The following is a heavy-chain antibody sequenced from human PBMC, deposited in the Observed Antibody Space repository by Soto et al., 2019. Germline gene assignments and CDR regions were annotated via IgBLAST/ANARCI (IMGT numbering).Heavy chain of an antibody. V-gene: IGHV3-30*18. CDR1: GFIFSTYG. J-gene: IGHJ4*02. CDR3: AKDESVGATKYYFDY. D-gene: IGHD1-26*01. Sequence: QVQLVESGGGVVQPGRSLRLSCAASGFIFSTYGMHWVRQAPGKGLEWVAVISYDGTYKHYADSVKGRFTISRDNSKNTLYLQMNSLRVEDTAVYYCAKDESVGATKYYFDYWGQGTLVTVSS. CDR2: ISYDGTYK.